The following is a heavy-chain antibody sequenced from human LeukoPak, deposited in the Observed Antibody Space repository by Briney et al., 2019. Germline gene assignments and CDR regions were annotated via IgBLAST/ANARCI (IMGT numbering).Heavy chain of an antibody. V-gene: IGHV3-11*04. CDR2: ISSSGNTT. J-gene: IGHJ4*02. Sequence: GGSLRLSCAASGFTFSDYYMSWIRQAPGKGLEWVSYISSSGNTTYHADSVKGRFTISRDNAKNSLYLQMSSLRAEDTAVYYCARDGGSSWYFDYWGQGTLVTVSP. CDR3: ARDGGSSWYFDY. CDR1: GFTFSDYY. D-gene: IGHD6-13*01.